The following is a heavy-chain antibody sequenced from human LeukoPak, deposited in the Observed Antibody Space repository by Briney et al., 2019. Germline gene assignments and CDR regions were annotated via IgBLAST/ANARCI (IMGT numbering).Heavy chain of an antibody. D-gene: IGHD2-8*01. CDR2: IKQDGSEK. V-gene: IGHV3-7*03. CDR3: ARDGVYAGFDF. CDR1: GFTFSGYF. J-gene: IGHJ4*02. Sequence: GGSLRLSCAASGFTFSGYFMSWVRQAPGKGLEWVANIKQDGSEKYYMDSVKGRFTISRDNAKNSLYLQMNSLRAEDTAVYYCARDGVYAGFDFWGQGTLVTVSS.